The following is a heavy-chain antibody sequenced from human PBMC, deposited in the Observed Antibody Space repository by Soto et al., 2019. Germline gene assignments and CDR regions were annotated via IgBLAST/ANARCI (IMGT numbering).Heavy chain of an antibody. CDR3: ARLSSTCWFDP. Sequence: PSETLSLTCTVSGGSISSSSYYWGWIRQPPGKGLEWIGSIYYSGSTYYNPSLKSRVTISVDTSKNQFSLKLSSVTAADTAVYYCARLSSTCWFDPWGQGTLVTVPS. V-gene: IGHV4-39*01. J-gene: IGHJ5*02. CDR1: GGSISSSSYY. CDR2: IYYSGST.